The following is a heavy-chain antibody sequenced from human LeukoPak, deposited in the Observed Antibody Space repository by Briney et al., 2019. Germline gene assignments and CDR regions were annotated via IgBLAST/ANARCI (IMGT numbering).Heavy chain of an antibody. CDR1: GGSISSGGYY. Sequence: SQTLSLTCTVSGGSISSGGYYWSWIRQHPGKGLEWIGYIYYSGSTYYNPSLKSRVTISVDTSKNQFSLKLSSVTAADTAVYYRARAGGVVPAAKGVNYYYYMDVWGKGTTVTVSS. V-gene: IGHV4-31*03. D-gene: IGHD2-2*01. CDR2: IYYSGST. CDR3: ARAGGVVPAAKGVNYYYYMDV. J-gene: IGHJ6*03.